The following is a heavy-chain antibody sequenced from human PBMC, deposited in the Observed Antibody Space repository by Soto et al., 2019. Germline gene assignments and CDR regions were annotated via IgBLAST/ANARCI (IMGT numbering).Heavy chain of an antibody. J-gene: IGHJ4*02. Sequence: QVQLVESGGGVVQPGRSLRLSCAASGFTFSSYAMHWVRQAPGKRLEWVAVISYDGSNKYYADSVKGRFTISRDNSKNTLYLQIHSLRAEDTAVYYCARDGGGIAAAGTSDYWGQGTLVTVSS. V-gene: IGHV3-30-3*01. CDR2: ISYDGSNK. D-gene: IGHD6-13*01. CDR1: GFTFSSYA. CDR3: ARDGGGIAAAGTSDY.